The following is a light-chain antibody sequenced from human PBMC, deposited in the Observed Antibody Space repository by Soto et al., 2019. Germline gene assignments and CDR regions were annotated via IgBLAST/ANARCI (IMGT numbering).Light chain of an antibody. CDR1: QSVPSNN. V-gene: IGKV3-20*01. CDR3: QRSGSSKT. J-gene: IGKJ1*01. CDR2: GSS. Sequence: ENVLTQSPGTLSLSPGERATLSCRASQSVPSNNLVWYQQKPGQAPRLLIYGSSNRATGIPDSFSGSGSGTDFTLTISRLEPAEFAVYSCQRSGSSKTFGQGTKVEIK.